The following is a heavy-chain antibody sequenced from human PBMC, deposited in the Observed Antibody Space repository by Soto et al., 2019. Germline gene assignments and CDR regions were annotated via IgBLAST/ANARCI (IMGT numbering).Heavy chain of an antibody. CDR3: ARGNTGTSGNSF. D-gene: IGHD3-10*01. CDR1: GFDASVNY. J-gene: IGHJ4*02. Sequence: PGGSLRLSCAASGFDASVNYMTWVRQAPGKGLEWVSGINWNGGSTGYADSVKGRFTISRDNAKNSLYLQMNSLRAEDTALYYCARGNTGTSGNSFWGQGTLVTVSS. CDR2: INWNGGST. V-gene: IGHV3-20*04.